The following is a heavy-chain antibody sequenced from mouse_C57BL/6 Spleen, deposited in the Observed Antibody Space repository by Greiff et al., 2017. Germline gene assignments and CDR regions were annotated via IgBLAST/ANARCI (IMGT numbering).Heavy chain of an antibody. D-gene: IGHD2-5*01. CDR2: IDPSDSYT. Sequence: QVQLQQPGAELVMPGASVKLSCKASGYTFTSYWMHWVKQRPGQGLEWIGEIDPSDSYTNYNQKFKGKSTLTVDKSSSTAYMQLSSMTSEDSAVYYCARRDYSKEWYFDVWGTGTTVTVSS. V-gene: IGHV1-69*01. J-gene: IGHJ1*03. CDR3: ARRDYSKEWYFDV. CDR1: GYTFTSYW.